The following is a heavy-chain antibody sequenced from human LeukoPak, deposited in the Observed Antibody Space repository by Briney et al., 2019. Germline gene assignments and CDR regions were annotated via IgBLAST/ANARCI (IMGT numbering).Heavy chain of an antibody. J-gene: IGHJ4*02. D-gene: IGHD6-19*01. CDR3: ATGRAYSSVDY. CDR2: MYYTGST. V-gene: IGHV4-59*01. Sequence: PSETLSLTCTVSGGSISSYYWSWIRQPPGKGLEWIGCMYYTGSTNCNPSLKSRVTISVDTSKNQFSLKLSSVTAVDTAVYYCATGRAYSSVDYWGQGTLVTVSS. CDR1: GGSISSYY.